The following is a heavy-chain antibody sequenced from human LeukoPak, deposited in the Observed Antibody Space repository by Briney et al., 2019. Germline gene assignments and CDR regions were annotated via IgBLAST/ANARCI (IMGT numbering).Heavy chain of an antibody. J-gene: IGHJ4*02. CDR1: GYTLTDYY. CDR3: ARAHMTTVTLGDY. CDR2: INPNSGVT. D-gene: IGHD4-11*01. V-gene: IGHV1-2*02. Sequence: SXXVSCKASGYTLTDYYIHWVRQAPGQGLEWMGWINPNSGVTNYAQKFQGRVTLTRDTPISTAYMEVSRPRSDDTAVYYCARAHMTTVTLGDYWGQGSLVTVSS.